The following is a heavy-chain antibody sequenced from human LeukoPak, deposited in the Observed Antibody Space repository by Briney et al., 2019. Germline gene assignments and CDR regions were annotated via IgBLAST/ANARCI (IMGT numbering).Heavy chain of an antibody. CDR2: ISGSGGST. CDR1: GFTFSSYA. D-gene: IGHD3-10*01. J-gene: IGHJ4*02. V-gene: IGHV3-23*01. CDR3: AKEPQAWFGELLPSH. Sequence: GRSLRLSCAASGFTFSSYAMSWVGQAPGKGLGWVSAISGSGGSTYYADSVKGRFTISRDNSKNTLYLQMNSLRAEDTAVYYCAKEPQAWFGELLPSHWGQGTLVTVSS.